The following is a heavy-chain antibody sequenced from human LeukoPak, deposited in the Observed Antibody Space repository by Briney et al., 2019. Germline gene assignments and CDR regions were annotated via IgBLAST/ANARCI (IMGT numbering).Heavy chain of an antibody. D-gene: IGHD3-3*01. CDR3: ATDLWRGKDY. V-gene: IGHV1-24*01. J-gene: IGHJ4*02. CDR1: GYTLTELS. Sequence: ASVKVSCKVSGYTLTELSMHWVRQAPGKGLEWMGGFDPEDGETIYAQKFQGRVTTTEDTSTDTAYMELSSLRSEDTAVYYCATDLWRGKDYWGQGTLVTVSS. CDR2: FDPEDGET.